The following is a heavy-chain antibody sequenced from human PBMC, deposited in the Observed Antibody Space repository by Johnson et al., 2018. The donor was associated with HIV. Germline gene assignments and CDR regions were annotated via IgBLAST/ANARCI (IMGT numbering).Heavy chain of an antibody. Sequence: QVPLVESGGGLVKSGGSLRLSCVASGLTFSDYYLSWVRQAPGKGLEWISYISSSGTNLYYADSVKGRFTISRDNSKNTLYLQMNSLRAEDTAVYYCAKWSIVGATFSDAFDIWGQGTMVAVSS. CDR3: AKWSIVGATFSDAFDI. D-gene: IGHD1-26*01. CDR1: GLTFSDYY. CDR2: ISSSGTNL. J-gene: IGHJ3*02. V-gene: IGHV3-11*04.